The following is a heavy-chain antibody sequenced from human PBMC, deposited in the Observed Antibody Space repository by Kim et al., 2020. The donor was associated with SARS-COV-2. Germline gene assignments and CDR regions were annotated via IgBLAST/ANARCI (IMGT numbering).Heavy chain of an antibody. J-gene: IGHJ4*02. CDR1: GFTFRISA. V-gene: IGHV3-23*01. Sequence: GGSLRLSCAASGFTFRISAMSWVRQAPGKGPEWVSSTSDTGYSTYYADSVKGRFTMSRDNSKNTLYLHMSSLRAEDTAVYYCAKDLGTAYIAVAGPCGYWGQGTLVTVSS. CDR2: TSDTGYST. CDR3: AKDLGTAYIAVAGPCGY. D-gene: IGHD6-19*01.